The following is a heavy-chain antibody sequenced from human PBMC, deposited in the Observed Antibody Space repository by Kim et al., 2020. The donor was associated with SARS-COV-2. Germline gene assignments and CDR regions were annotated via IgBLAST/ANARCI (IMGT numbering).Heavy chain of an antibody. CDR1: GFTFSSYG. V-gene: IGHV3-33*01. CDR2: IWYDGSNK. D-gene: IGHD3-22*01. J-gene: IGHJ6*02. Sequence: GGSLRLSCAASGFTFSSYGMHWVRQAPGKGLEWVAVIWYDGSNKYYADSVKGRFTISRDNSKNTLYLQMNSLRAEDTAVYYCARDSSGSLAYYGMDVWGQGTTVTVSS. CDR3: ARDSSGSLAYYGMDV.